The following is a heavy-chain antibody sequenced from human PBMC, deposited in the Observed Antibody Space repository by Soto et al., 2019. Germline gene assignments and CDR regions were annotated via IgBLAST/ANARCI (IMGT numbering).Heavy chain of an antibody. CDR1: GGSISSYY. J-gene: IGHJ5*02. D-gene: IGHD5-12*01. V-gene: IGHV4-4*07. CDR3: ASTPIQSGYSGPHDNWFDP. CDR2: IYTSGST. Sequence: SETLSLTCTVSGGSISSYYWSWIRQPAGKGLEWIGRIYTSGSTNYNPSLKSRVTMSVDTSKNQFSLKLSSVTAADTAVYYCASTPIQSGYSGPHDNWFDPWGQGTLVTVSS.